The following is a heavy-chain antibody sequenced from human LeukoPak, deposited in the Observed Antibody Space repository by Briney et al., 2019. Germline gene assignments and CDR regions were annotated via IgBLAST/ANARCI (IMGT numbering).Heavy chain of an antibody. CDR2: MNPNSGNT. V-gene: IGHV1-8*03. J-gene: IGHJ3*02. Sequence: ASVKVSCKASGYTFTSYDINWVRQATGQGLEWMGWMNPNSGNTGYAQKFQGRVTITRNTSISTAYMELSSLRPEDTAVYYCARGDGSIAVAEVAFDIWGQGTMVTVSS. D-gene: IGHD6-19*01. CDR1: GYTFTSYD. CDR3: ARGDGSIAVAEVAFDI.